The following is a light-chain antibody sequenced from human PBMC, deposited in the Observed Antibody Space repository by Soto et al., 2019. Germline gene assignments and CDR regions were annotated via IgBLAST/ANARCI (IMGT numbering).Light chain of an antibody. CDR1: QSISNHY. J-gene: IGKJ2*01. V-gene: IGKV3-20*01. CDR2: GAS. CDR3: HQYGGSPRYT. Sequence: EIVLTQSPGTLSLSPGERATLSCRASQSISNHYLAWFQQKPGQAPRLLIYGASYRATGIPDRFSGSGSGTDFTLTITGLEPEDFAVYHWHQYGGSPRYTFGQGTKLEIK.